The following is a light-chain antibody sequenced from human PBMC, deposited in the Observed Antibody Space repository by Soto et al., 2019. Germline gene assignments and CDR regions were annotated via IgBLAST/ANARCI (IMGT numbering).Light chain of an antibody. CDR3: QHSQVWLNR. V-gene: IGKV3-15*01. Sequence: ENVMALTRGPPFVSPGEAATVSCRASQSVSSHLAWYQHKPGQAPRLLFYDASTRATGTPARFSGSGSGTEFTLTISSLQSEDFTVYCCQHSQVWLNRLGQRTLLAIK. CDR2: DAS. J-gene: IGKJ5*01. CDR1: QSVSSH.